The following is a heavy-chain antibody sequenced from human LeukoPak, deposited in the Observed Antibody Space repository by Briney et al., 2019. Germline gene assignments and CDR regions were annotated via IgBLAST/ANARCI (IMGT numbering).Heavy chain of an antibody. J-gene: IGHJ4*02. Sequence: ASVKVSCKASVYTFTSYGISWVRQAPGQGLEWMGRISAYNGNTNYAQKLQGRVTMTTDTSTSTAYMELRSLRSDDTAVYYCARDLGRYYDSSGYYQPIDYWGQGTLVTVSS. D-gene: IGHD3-22*01. CDR2: ISAYNGNT. V-gene: IGHV1-18*01. CDR1: VYTFTSYG. CDR3: ARDLGRYYDSSGYYQPIDY.